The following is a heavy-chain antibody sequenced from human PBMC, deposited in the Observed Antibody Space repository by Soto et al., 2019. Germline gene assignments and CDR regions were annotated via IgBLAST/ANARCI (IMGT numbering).Heavy chain of an antibody. CDR3: ARVSGGATSDVDY. Sequence: QVQLQESGPGLVKPSQTLSLTCTVSGGSISSGDYYWRWIRQPPGKGLEWIGYIYYSGSTYYNPSLKSRVTRSVDTSKNQFSLKLSSVTAADTAVYYCARVSGGATSDVDYWGQGTLVTVSS. D-gene: IGHD1-26*01. CDR1: GGSISSGDYY. J-gene: IGHJ4*02. CDR2: IYYSGST. V-gene: IGHV4-30-4*01.